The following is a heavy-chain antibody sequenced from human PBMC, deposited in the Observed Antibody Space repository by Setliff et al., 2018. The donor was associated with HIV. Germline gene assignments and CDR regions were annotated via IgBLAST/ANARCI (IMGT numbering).Heavy chain of an antibody. CDR1: GGTFSSYT. Sequence: SVKVSCKASGGTFSSYTINWVRQAPGQGLEWMGRSIPILGIGNDEQAQKFKGRFTISRDNAKNSMDLQMNSLRAEDTAIYYCARKLRPGHGVDVWGQGTTVTVSS. CDR3: ARKLRPGHGVDV. V-gene: IGHV1-69*02. D-gene: IGHD3-10*01. J-gene: IGHJ6*02. CDR2: SIPILGIG.